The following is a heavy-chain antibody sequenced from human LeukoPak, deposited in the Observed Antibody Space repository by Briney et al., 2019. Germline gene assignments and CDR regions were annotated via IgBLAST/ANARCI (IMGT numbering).Heavy chain of an antibody. V-gene: IGHV1-2*02. CDR1: GYTFTGYY. J-gene: IGHJ5*02. D-gene: IGHD2-2*01. CDR2: INPNSGGT. Sequence: ASVKVSCKASGYTFTGYYMHWVRQAPGQGLEWMGWINPNSGGTNYAQKFQGRVTMTRDTSISTAYMELSRLRSDDTAVYYCAIGKGCSSTSCPNWFDPWGQGTLVTVSS. CDR3: AIGKGCSSTSCPNWFDP.